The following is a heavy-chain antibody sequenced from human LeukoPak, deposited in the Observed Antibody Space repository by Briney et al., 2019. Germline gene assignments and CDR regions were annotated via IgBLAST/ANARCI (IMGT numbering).Heavy chain of an antibody. D-gene: IGHD3-22*01. Sequence: GASVKVSCKASGYTFTSYDINWVRQATGQGLEWMGWMNPNSGNTGYAQKFQGRVTMTRNTSISTAYMELSSLRSEDTAVYYCARGGLSHYDSSGYYFIFDYWGQGTRGTV. CDR1: GYTFTSYD. CDR2: MNPNSGNT. J-gene: IGHJ4*02. V-gene: IGHV1-8*01. CDR3: ARGGLSHYDSSGYYFIFDY.